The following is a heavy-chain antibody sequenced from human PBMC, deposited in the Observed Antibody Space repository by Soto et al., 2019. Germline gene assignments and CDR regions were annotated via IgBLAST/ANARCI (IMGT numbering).Heavy chain of an antibody. V-gene: IGHV1-69*01. CDR2: IVPISGTV. J-gene: IGHJ4*02. CDR3: ARGGFSGSYFAY. D-gene: IGHD1-26*01. CDR1: GGTLSSSP. Sequence: QAQLVQSGAEVKKPGSSVRVSCQASGGTLSSSPVISWVRQAPGQGLEWMGGIVPISGTVNYAQMFQGRVTIAAYVSTNTVYMGLHSLRSEDTAVYSCARGGFSGSYFAYWGQGTLVTVSS.